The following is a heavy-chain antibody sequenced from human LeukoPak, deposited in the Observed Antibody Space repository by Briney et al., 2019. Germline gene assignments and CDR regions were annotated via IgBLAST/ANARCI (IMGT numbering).Heavy chain of an antibody. CDR2: IYYSVTT. CDR3: ARRTTYFGWRRSEYPACFDY. Sequence: SETLSLTCTVSGGSISSSSYYWGWLRLPPGKGLEWIGSIYYSVTTYYNPSLKSRVTISVDTSKNQFSLKLSSVTAADTAVYYCARRTTYFGWRRSEYPACFDYWGQGAVVSVSS. V-gene: IGHV4-39*01. CDR1: GGSISSSSYY. J-gene: IGHJ4*02. D-gene: IGHD5-12*01.